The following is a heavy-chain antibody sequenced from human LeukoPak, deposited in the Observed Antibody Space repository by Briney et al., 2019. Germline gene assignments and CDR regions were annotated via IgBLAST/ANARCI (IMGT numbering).Heavy chain of an antibody. D-gene: IGHD3-16*02. J-gene: IGHJ6*03. V-gene: IGHV4-34*01. CDR3: ARLYYDYVWGSYRSYYYYMDV. CDR2: INHSGST. Sequence: SETLSLTCAVYGGSFSGYYWSWIRQPPGKGLEWIGEINHSGSTTYNPSLKSRVTISVDTSKNQFSLKLSSVTAADTAVYYCARLYYDYVWGSYRSYYYYMDVWGKGTTVTVSS. CDR1: GGSFSGYY.